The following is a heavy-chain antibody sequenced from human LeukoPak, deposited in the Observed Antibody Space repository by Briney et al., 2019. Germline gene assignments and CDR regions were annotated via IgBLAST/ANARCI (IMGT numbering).Heavy chain of an antibody. D-gene: IGHD5-18*01. CDR3: ARAGDTAMVDY. CDR1: GGSISSGDYY. CDR2: IYYSGST. J-gene: IGHJ4*02. V-gene: IGHV4-30-4*08. Sequence: SQTLSLTCTVSGGSISSGDYYWSWLRQPPGKGLEWIGYIYYSGSTYYNPSLKSRVTISVDTSKNQFSLKLSSVTAADTAVYYCARAGDTAMVDYWGQGTLVTVSS.